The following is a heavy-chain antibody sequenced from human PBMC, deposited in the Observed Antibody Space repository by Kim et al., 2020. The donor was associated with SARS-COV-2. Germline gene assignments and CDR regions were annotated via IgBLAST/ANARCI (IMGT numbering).Heavy chain of an antibody. Sequence: YADSVKGRFTISRDNAKNSLSLQMNSLSAADTALYYCATWAYTYFFDYWGQGTLVTVSS. D-gene: IGHD1-26*01. CDR3: ATWAYTYFFDY. J-gene: IGHJ4*02. V-gene: IGHV3-9*01.